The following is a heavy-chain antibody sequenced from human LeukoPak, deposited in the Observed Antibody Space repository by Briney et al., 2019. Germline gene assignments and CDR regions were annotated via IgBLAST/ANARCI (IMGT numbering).Heavy chain of an antibody. D-gene: IGHD5-12*01. CDR1: GGSVSSGSYY. CDR3: ARGEGVNSGYDSFGWFDP. CDR2: IYYSGST. V-gene: IGHV4-61*01. J-gene: IGHJ5*02. Sequence: SETLSLTCTVSGGSVSSGSYYWSWFRQPPGKGLEWIGYIYYSGSTNYNPSLKSRVTISVDTSKNQFSLKLSSVTAADTAVYYCARGEGVNSGYDSFGWFDPWGQGTLVTVSS.